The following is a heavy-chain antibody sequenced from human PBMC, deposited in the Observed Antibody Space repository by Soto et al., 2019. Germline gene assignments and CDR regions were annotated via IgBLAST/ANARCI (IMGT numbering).Heavy chain of an antibody. V-gene: IGHV3-30*18. CDR1: GFTFSSYG. J-gene: IGHJ4*02. D-gene: IGHD3-22*01. CDR3: AKGSMEIVVVIPYFDY. CDR2: ISYDGSNK. Sequence: LRLSCSASGFTFSSYGMHWVRQAPGKGLEWVAVISYDGSNKYYADSVKGRFTISRDNSKNTLYLQMNSLRAEDTAVYYCAKGSMEIVVVIPYFDYWGQGTLVTVSS.